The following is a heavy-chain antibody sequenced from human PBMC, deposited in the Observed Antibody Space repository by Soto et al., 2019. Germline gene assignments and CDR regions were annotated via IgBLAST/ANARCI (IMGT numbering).Heavy chain of an antibody. V-gene: IGHV1-69*12. J-gene: IGHJ6*02. CDR2: IIPIFGTT. CDR3: AGGGVVVDLRVKYDYGLDA. Sequence: QVQLVQSGAEVKKPGSSVKVSCKASGGTFSSYVINWVRQAPGEGLEWMGGIIPIFGTTNYAQKFQGRATITADESMRTAYMDLSGLRSEDTAVYYCAGGGVVVDLRVKYDYGLDAWGQGTTVTVSS. D-gene: IGHD2-15*01. CDR1: GGTFSSYV.